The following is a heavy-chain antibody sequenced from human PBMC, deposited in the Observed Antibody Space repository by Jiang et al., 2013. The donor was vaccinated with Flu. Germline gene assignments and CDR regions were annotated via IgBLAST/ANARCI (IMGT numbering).Heavy chain of an antibody. D-gene: IGHD3-10*01. Sequence: GLEWLGRTYYRSKWYNDYAVSVKSRITINPDTSKNQFSLQLNSVTPEDTAVYYCARGGLSGDDAFDIWGQGTMVTVSS. CDR3: ARGGLSGDDAFDI. CDR2: TYYRSKWYN. V-gene: IGHV6-1*01. J-gene: IGHJ3*02.